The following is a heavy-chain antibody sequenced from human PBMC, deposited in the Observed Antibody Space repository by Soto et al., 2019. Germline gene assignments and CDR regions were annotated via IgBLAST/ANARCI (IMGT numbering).Heavy chain of an antibody. J-gene: IGHJ3*02. CDR3: ARGRGYGGDEAFDI. CDR2: MNPNSGNT. D-gene: IGHD5-18*01. Sequence: QVHLVQSGAEVKKPGASVKVSCKASGYTFSAYYMHWVRQATGQGLEWMGWMNPNSGNTGYAQKFQGRVTMTRNTSISTAYMELSSLRSEDTAVYYCARGRGYGGDEAFDIWGQGTMVTVSS. V-gene: IGHV1-8*02. CDR1: GYTFSAYY.